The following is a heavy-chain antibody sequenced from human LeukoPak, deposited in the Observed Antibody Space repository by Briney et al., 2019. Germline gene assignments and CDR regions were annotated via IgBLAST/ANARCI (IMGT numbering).Heavy chain of an antibody. Sequence: GGPLRLSCAASGFTFSSNWMHWVRQAPGKGLVWVSRINSDGSSTSYADSVKGRFTISRDNARNTLYLQMNSLRAEDTAYYYCARRGDSFAYYVYWGQGTLVTVSS. CDR1: GFTFSSNW. J-gene: IGHJ4*02. CDR2: INSDGSST. D-gene: IGHD3-22*01. CDR3: ARRGDSFAYYVY. V-gene: IGHV3-74*01.